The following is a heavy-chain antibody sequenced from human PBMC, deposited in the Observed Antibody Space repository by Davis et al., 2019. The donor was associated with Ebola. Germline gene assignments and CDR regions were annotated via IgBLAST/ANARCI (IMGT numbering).Heavy chain of an antibody. Sequence: AASVKVSCKASGYTFTNYGVSWVRQAPGPGLEWMGWIGTNSGKTKYAQRFQGRVTMTTDTSTSTANMELRSLRSDDTAVYYGARDLTMPDYWGQGTLVTVSS. CDR1: GYTFTNYG. V-gene: IGHV1-18*01. D-gene: IGHD4/OR15-4a*01. CDR2: IGTNSGKT. J-gene: IGHJ4*02. CDR3: ARDLTMPDY.